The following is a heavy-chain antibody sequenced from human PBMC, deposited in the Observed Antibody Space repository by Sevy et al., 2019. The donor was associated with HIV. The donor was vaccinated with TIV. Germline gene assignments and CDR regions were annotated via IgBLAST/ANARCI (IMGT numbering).Heavy chain of an antibody. D-gene: IGHD6-6*01. CDR3: ARGVQTYDAFDI. Sequence: GGSLRLSCAASGFTFSSYSINWVRQAPGKGLEWVSSISGISNYIYYADSVKGRFTISRDYAKNSLYLQMNSLRAEATAVYYCARGVQTYDAFDIWGQGTMVTVSS. CDR2: ISGISNYI. CDR1: GFTFSSYS. V-gene: IGHV3-21*01. J-gene: IGHJ3*02.